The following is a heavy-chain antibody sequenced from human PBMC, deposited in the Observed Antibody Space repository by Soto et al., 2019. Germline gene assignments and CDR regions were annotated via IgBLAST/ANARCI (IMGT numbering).Heavy chain of an antibody. D-gene: IGHD4-4*01. CDR1: GFTFSSYI. CDR3: ARARDYSXAYYYYGMDV. Sequence: SLRLSCAASGFTFSSYIINWVRQAPGNGLEWVSSISSSSSYIYYADSVKGRFTISRDNAKNSLYLQMNSLRAEDTAVYYCARARDYSXAYYYYGMDVWGQGTTVTVSS. CDR2: ISSSSSYI. J-gene: IGHJ6*02. V-gene: IGHV3-21*01.